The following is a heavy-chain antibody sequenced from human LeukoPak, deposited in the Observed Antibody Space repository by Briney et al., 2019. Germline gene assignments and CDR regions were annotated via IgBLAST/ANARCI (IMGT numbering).Heavy chain of an antibody. Sequence: SETLSLTCTVSGGSISSGGYYWSWIRQHPGKGLEWIGYIYYSGSTYYNPSLKSRVTISVDTSKNQFSLKLSSVTAADTAVYYCARVPRSSSAPPFDYWGQGTLVTVS. CDR2: IYYSGST. CDR3: ARVPRSSSAPPFDY. J-gene: IGHJ4*02. V-gene: IGHV4-31*03. D-gene: IGHD6-6*01. CDR1: GGSISSGGYY.